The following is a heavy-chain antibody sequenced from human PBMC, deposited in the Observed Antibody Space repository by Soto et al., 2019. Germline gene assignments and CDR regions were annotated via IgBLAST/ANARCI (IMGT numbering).Heavy chain of an antibody. CDR2: ISSSSSYI. J-gene: IGHJ3*02. V-gene: IGHV3-21*01. D-gene: IGHD6-13*01. CDR1: GFTFSSYS. CDR3: ARDPSRRAFDI. Sequence: EVQLVESGGGLVKPGGSLRLSCAASGFTFSSYSMNWVRQAPGKGLEWVSSISSSSSYIYYADSVKGRFTISRDNAKNSQYLQMNSLRAEDTAVYYCARDPSRRAFDIWGQGTMVTVSS.